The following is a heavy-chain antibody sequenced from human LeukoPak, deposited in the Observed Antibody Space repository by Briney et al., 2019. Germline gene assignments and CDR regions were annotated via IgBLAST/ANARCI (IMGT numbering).Heavy chain of an antibody. J-gene: IGHJ3*02. V-gene: IGHV3-49*04. Sequence: GGSVRLSCRASGFTFGDYAMSWVRQAPGKGLEWVGFIRSKAYGGTTEYAASVKSRFSISRDDSKSIAYLQMNSLRTEDTAVFYCTRDCSGGSCWGDAFDIWGQGTMVTVSS. CDR2: IRSKAYGGTT. CDR1: GFTFGDYA. D-gene: IGHD2-15*01. CDR3: TRDCSGGSCWGDAFDI.